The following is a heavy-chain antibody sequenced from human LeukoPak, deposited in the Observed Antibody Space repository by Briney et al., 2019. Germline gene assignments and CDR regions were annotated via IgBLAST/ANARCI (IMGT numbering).Heavy chain of an antibody. CDR2: IYYSGST. D-gene: IGHD4-17*01. J-gene: IGHJ6*04. CDR3: ARDPMTTAVGYYYGMDV. CDR1: GGSFSSGGYY. V-gene: IGHV4-31*03. Sequence: PSQTLSLTCTVSGGSFSSGGYYWSWIRQHPGKGLEWIGYIYYSGSTYYNPSLKSRVTISVDTSKNQFSLKLSSVTAADTAVYYCARDPMTTAVGYYYGMDVWGKGTTVTVSS.